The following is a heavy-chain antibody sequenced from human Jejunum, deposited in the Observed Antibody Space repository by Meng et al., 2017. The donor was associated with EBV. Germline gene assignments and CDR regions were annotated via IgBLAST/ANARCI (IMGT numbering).Heavy chain of an antibody. CDR3: ARDQNGSYFAY. J-gene: IGHJ4*02. Sequence: VQWLGSGPGQVKPSWTLALTCTVSGCSVSSGGYYWRWCREPTGKGLQWIGYIYNGESTNYKSSIKSRTTTSADTSKNQFSRRLSSVIAADTAVYYCARDQNGSYFAYWGQGTLVTVSS. V-gene: IGHV4-61*08. D-gene: IGHD1-26*01. CDR2: IYNGEST. CDR1: GCSVSSGGYY.